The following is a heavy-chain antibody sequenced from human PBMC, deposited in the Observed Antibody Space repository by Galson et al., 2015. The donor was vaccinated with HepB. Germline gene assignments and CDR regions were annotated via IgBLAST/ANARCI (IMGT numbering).Heavy chain of an antibody. J-gene: IGHJ3*02. CDR2: ISSSSSYI. Sequence: SLRLSCAASGFTFSSYSMNWVRQAPGKGLEWVSSISSSSSYIYYADSVKGRFTISRDNAKNSLYLQMNSLRAEDTAVYYCASSLTAYDSSGYYYRYTGFAGSAFEIWGQGTMVTVSS. CDR1: GFTFSSYS. CDR3: ASSLTAYDSSGYYYRYTGFAGSAFEI. D-gene: IGHD3-22*01. V-gene: IGHV3-21*01.